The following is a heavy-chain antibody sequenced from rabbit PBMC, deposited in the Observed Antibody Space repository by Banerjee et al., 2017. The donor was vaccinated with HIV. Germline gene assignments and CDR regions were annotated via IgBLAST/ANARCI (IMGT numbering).Heavy chain of an antibody. CDR3: AREIAGYAGYGYDL. CDR2: IYAGSSGTT. V-gene: IGHV1S40*01. Sequence: QSLEESGGDLVTPGASLTLTCAASGFSFSGYYYMCWVRQAPGKGLEWIACIYAGSSGTTYYASWVNGRFTISRSTSLNTVDLKMTSLTAADTATYFCAREIAGYAGYGYDLRGPGTLVTVS. D-gene: IGHD6-1*01. CDR1: GFSFSGYYY. J-gene: IGHJ4*01.